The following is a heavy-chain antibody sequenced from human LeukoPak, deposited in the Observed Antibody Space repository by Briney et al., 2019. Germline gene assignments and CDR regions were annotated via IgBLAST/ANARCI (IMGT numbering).Heavy chain of an antibody. D-gene: IGHD3-22*01. V-gene: IGHV4-4*07. CDR2: IYTSGST. Sequence: SETLSLTRTVSGGSISSYYWSWIRQPAGKGLEWIGRIYTSGSTNYNPSLKSRVTMSVDTSKNQFSLKLSSVTAADTAVYYCARLWYYYDSSGYYYYFDYWGQGTLVTVSS. CDR1: GGSISSYY. CDR3: ARLWYYYDSSGYYYYFDY. J-gene: IGHJ4*02.